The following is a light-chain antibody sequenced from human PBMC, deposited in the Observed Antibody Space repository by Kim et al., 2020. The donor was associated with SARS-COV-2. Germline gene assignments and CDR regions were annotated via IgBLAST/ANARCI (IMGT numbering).Light chain of an antibody. V-gene: IGKV3-20*01. J-gene: IGKJ1*01. CDR3: QQYATSPET. CDR1: QSVSSNF. CDR2: SAS. Sequence: ENVLTQSPGTLPLSPGERATLSCRDSQSVSSNFLAWYQQKAGQAPRLLIYSASSRASGIPDRFSGSGSGTDFTLTISTLEPEDFAVYYCQQYATSPETFGQGTKVEIK.